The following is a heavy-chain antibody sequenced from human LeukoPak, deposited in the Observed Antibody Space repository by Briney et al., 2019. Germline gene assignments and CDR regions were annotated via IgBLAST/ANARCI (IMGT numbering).Heavy chain of an antibody. D-gene: IGHD3-3*01. V-gene: IGHV4-39*07. CDR3: AGPRLYDFWSGTTNSDAFDT. CDR2: IYYSGST. J-gene: IGHJ3*02. Sequence: SETLSLTCIVSGGSISSSSYYWGWIRQPPGKGLEWIGTIYYSGSTSYYPSLKSRVTISVDTSKNQFSLKLNSVTAADTAVYYCAGPRLYDFWSGTTNSDAFDTWGQGTMVTVSS. CDR1: GGSISSSSYY.